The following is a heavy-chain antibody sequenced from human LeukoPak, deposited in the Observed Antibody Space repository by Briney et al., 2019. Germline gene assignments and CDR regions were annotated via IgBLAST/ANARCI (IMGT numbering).Heavy chain of an antibody. V-gene: IGHV1-69*04. CDR3: ATHYYDSSGYYLGYYYYGMDV. CDR2: IIPILGIA. J-gene: IGHJ6*02. Sequence: ASVKVSCKASGGTFSSYAISWVRQAPGQGLEWMGRIIPILGIANYAQKFQGRVTITADKSTSTAYMELSSLRSEDTAVYYCATHYYDSSGYYLGYYYYGMDVWGQGTTATVSS. CDR1: GGTFSSYA. D-gene: IGHD3-22*01.